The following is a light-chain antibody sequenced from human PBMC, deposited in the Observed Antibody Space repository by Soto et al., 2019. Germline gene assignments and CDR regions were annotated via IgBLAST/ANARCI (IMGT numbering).Light chain of an antibody. CDR2: DAS. CDR3: QERATWPPIT. CDR1: QSITDF. V-gene: IGKV3-11*01. Sequence: FTQTPATLSLSPGESATLSCRASQSITDFVAWYQQKPGQAPRLLIYDASNRAAGIPARFSGSGSGTDFTLTISSLEPEEFAVYYCQERATWPPITFGQGTRLEI. J-gene: IGKJ5*01.